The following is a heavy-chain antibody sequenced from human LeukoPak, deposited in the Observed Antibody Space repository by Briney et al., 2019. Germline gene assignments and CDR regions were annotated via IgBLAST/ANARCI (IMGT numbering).Heavy chain of an antibody. CDR3: ARTYSSSWYDY. Sequence: SETLSLTCTVSGGSISSGDYYWSWIRQPPGKGLEWIGYIYYSGSTCYNPSLKSRVTISVDTSKNQFSLKLSSVTAADTAVYYCARTYSSSWYDYWGQGTLVTVSS. V-gene: IGHV4-30-4*01. D-gene: IGHD6-13*01. CDR2: IYYSGST. CDR1: GGSISSGDYY. J-gene: IGHJ4*02.